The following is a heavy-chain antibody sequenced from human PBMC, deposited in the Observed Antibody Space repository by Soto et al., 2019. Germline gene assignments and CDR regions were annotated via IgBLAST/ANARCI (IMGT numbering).Heavy chain of an antibody. CDR2: ISGSGGST. J-gene: IGHJ5*02. D-gene: IGHD6-6*01. Sequence: EVQLLESGGGLVQPGGSLRLSCAASGFTFSSYAMSWVRQAPGKGLEWVSAISGSGGSTYYADSVKGRFTISRDNSKNTMYLQVNSLRAEDTAVYYCAKDPVGARWFYWFDPWGHGTLVTVSS. CDR3: AKDPVGARWFYWFDP. CDR1: GFTFSSYA. V-gene: IGHV3-23*01.